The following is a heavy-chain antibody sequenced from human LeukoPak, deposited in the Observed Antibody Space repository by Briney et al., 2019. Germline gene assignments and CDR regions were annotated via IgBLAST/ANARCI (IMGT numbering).Heavy chain of an antibody. CDR2: IYYSGRT. V-gene: IGHV4-59*01. J-gene: IGHJ6*03. D-gene: IGHD2-2*01. Sequence: PSETLSLTCTVSGGSISSYYWSWIRQPPGKGREWMGYIYYSGRTNYNPSLKSRVTISVDTSKNQFSLKLSSVTAADTAVYYCARGGVVVPAAIGSYYMDVWGKGTTVTVSS. CDR1: GGSISSYY. CDR3: ARGGVVVPAAIGSYYMDV.